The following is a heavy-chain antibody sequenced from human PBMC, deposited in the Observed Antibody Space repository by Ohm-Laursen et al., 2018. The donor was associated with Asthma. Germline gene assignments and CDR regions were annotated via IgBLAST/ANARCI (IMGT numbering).Heavy chain of an antibody. V-gene: IGHV3-30*18. CDR3: AKDFRDAFDV. J-gene: IGHJ3*01. Sequence: SSLRLSCAAPGFNFGTYGMHWVRQAPGKGPEWVAVISQDGSSEYYADSVKGRFTISRDNSKNTLYLQMSRLRTEDTAVYSCAKDFRDAFDVWGQGTMVTVSS. CDR2: ISQDGSSE. CDR1: GFNFGTYG.